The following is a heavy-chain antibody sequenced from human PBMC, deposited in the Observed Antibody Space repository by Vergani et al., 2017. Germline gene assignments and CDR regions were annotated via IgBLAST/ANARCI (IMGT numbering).Heavy chain of an antibody. D-gene: IGHD3-9*01. Sequence: KESGPTLVKPTQTLTLTCTFSGFSLSTNGVGVGWIRQPPGKALEWIGYIYYSGSTYYNPSLKSRVTISVDTSKNQFSLKLSSVTAADTAVYYCARVLQYFDILTGFDYWGQGTLVTVSS. V-gene: IGHV4-30-4*08. J-gene: IGHJ4*02. CDR2: IYYSGST. CDR3: ARVLQYFDILTGFDY. CDR1: GFSLSTNGVG.